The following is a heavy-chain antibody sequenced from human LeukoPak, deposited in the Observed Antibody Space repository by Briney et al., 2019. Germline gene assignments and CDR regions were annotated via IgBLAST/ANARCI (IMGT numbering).Heavy chain of an antibody. CDR2: ISYDGSNK. D-gene: IGHD3-22*01. CDR1: GFTFSSYA. Sequence: GRSLRLSCAASGFTFSSYAMHWVRQAPGKGLEWVAVISYDGSNKYYADSVKGRFTISRDNSKNTLYLQMNSLRAEDTAVYYCASHADYFDSSGYYYNYWGQGTLVTVSS. V-gene: IGHV3-30-3*01. CDR3: ASHADYFDSSGYYYNY. J-gene: IGHJ4*02.